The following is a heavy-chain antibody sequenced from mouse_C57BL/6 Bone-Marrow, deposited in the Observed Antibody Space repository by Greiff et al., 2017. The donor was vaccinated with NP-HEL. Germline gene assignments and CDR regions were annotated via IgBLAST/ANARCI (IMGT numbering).Heavy chain of an antibody. J-gene: IGHJ2*01. CDR1: GYTFTSYW. D-gene: IGHD1-1*01. Sequence: VQLQQSGAELVKPGASVKMSCKASGYTFTSYWITWVKQRPGQGLEWIGDIYPGSGSTNYNEKFKSKATLTVDTSSSTAYMQLSSLTSEDSAVYYCAKEDYYYGRWFDYWGQGTTLTVSS. V-gene: IGHV1-55*01. CDR3: AKEDYYYGRWFDY. CDR2: IYPGSGST.